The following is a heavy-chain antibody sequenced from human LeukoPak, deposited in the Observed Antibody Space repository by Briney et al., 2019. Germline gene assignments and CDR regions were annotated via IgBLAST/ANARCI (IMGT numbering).Heavy chain of an antibody. CDR1: GGSISSGSYY. V-gene: IGHV4-61*02. J-gene: IGHJ4*02. D-gene: IGHD6-19*01. CDR3: ARDAHSSGWYYFDY. Sequence: SETLSLTCTVSGGSISSGSYYWSWIRQPAGKGLEWIGRIYTSGSANYNPSLKSRVTISVDTSKNQFSLKLSSVTAADTAVYCCARDAHSSGWYYFDYWGQGTLVTVSS. CDR2: IYTSGSA.